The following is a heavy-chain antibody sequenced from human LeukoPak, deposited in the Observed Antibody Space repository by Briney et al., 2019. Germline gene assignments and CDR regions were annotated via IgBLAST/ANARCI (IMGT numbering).Heavy chain of an antibody. J-gene: IGHJ6*03. CDR1: GFTLRTYT. CDR3: ARDRLLEWSDYYYYMDV. CDR2: ISSDSSDI. V-gene: IGHV3-21*01. D-gene: IGHD3-3*01. Sequence: GGSLRLSCAASGFTLRTYTMNWVRQAPGKGLEWVSAISSDSSDIYYAESVKGRFTISRDNAKNSLYLQMSSLRAEDTAIYYCARDRLLEWSDYYYYMDVWGAGTTVTVSS.